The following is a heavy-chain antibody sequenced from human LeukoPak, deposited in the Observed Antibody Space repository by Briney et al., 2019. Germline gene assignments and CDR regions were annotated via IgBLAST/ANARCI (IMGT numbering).Heavy chain of an antibody. CDR3: ARIGYYYDSSGSPLRY. V-gene: IGHV1-46*01. Sequence: GASVEVSCKASGYTFTSYYMHWVRQAPGQGLEWMGIINPSGGGTSYAQKFQGRVTMTRDMSTSTVYMELSSLRSEDTAVYYCARIGYYYDSSGSPLRYWGQGTLVTVSS. CDR2: INPSGGGT. D-gene: IGHD3-22*01. CDR1: GYTFTSYY. J-gene: IGHJ4*02.